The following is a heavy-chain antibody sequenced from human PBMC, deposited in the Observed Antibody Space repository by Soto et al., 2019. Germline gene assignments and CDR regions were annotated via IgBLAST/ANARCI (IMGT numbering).Heavy chain of an antibody. Sequence: SETLSLTCTVSGGSISSYYWSWIRQPPGKGLEWIGYIYYSGSTYYNPSLKSRVTISVGTSKNQFSLKLSSVTAADTAVYYCARDKITGLFDYWGQGTLVTVSS. J-gene: IGHJ4*02. D-gene: IGHD2-8*02. CDR2: IYYSGST. CDR1: GGSISSYY. CDR3: ARDKITGLFDY. V-gene: IGHV4-30-4*01.